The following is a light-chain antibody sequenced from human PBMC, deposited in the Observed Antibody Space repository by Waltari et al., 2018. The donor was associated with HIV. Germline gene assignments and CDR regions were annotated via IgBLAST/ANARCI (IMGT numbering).Light chain of an antibody. CDR2: EAS. J-gene: IGKJ4*01. V-gene: IGKV3-11*01. CDR1: QSVGVF. Sequence: IVLTQSPATLSLSPGDRATLSCSASQSVGVFLAWYQHQTGQPPRLLINEASNRATGVSARFSGSGSGTDFTLNISSLEPEDFVVYYCQHRHNWPPLTFGGGTEVEIK. CDR3: QHRHNWPPLT.